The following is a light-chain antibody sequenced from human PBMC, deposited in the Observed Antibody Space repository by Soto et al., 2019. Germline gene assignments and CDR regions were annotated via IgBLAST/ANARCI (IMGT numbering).Light chain of an antibody. Sequence: DIQMTQSPSTMSASVGDRVTFTCRASQRVSIWLACSQQKPGKAHKLLISGASTLESGVPSRFSGSGSGTEFTLTPGSLQPDDFATYHCQQYKYYLPFCQGTNVDIK. J-gene: IGKJ1*01. CDR1: QRVSIW. V-gene: IGKV1-5*01. CDR2: GAS. CDR3: QQYKYYLP.